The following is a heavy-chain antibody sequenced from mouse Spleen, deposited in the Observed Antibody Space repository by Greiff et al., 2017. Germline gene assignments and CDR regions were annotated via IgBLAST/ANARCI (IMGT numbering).Heavy chain of an antibody. CDR1: GYTFTSYT. J-gene: IGHJ2*01. CDR3: ARATTVVPFDY. V-gene: IGHV1-4*01. CDR2: INPSSGYT. D-gene: IGHD1-1*01. Sequence: SGAELARPGASVKMSCKASGYTFTSYTMHWVKQRPGQGLEWIGYINPSSGYTNYNQKFKDKATLTADKSSSTAYMQLSSLTSEDSAVYYCARATTVVPFDYWGQGTTLTVSS.